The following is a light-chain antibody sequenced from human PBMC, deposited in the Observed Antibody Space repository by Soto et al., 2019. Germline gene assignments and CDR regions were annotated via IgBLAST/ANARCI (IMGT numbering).Light chain of an antibody. V-gene: IGLV2-14*01. Sequence: QSVLTQPASVSGSPGQSITISCTGTSSDVGGYNYVSWYQQHPGKAPNLMIYDVSNRPSGASNRFSGSKSGNTASLTISGLQAEDEADYYCSSYTISSTLWVFGGGTQLTVL. CDR3: SSYTISSTLWV. CDR2: DVS. CDR1: SSDVGGYNY. J-gene: IGLJ3*02.